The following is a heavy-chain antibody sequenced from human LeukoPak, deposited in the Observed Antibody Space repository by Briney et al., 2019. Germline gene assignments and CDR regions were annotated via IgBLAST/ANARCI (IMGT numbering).Heavy chain of an antibody. CDR2: ISGSGGST. CDR3: AKIRRDSSGGYGTYFDY. J-gene: IGHJ4*02. CDR1: GITFSSYA. D-gene: IGHD6-19*01. Sequence: PGGSLRLSCAASGITFSSYAMSWVRQTPGKGLEGVSSISGSGGSTYYADSVKGRFTISRDNSKNTLYLQMNNLRAEDTALYYCAKIRRDSSGGYGTYFDYWGQGTPVTVSS. V-gene: IGHV3-23*01.